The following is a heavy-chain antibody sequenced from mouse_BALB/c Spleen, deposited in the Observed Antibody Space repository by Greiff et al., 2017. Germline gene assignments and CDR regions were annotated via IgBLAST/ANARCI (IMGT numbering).Heavy chain of an antibody. D-gene: IGHD2-2*01. Sequence: EVQLQQSGAELVKPGASVKLSCTASGFNIKDTYMHWVKQRPEQGLEWIGRIDPANGNTKYDPKFQGKATITADTSSNTAYLQLSSLTSEDTAVYYCASIYYGYDVGFAYWGQGTLVTVSA. CDR1: GFNIKDTY. J-gene: IGHJ3*01. CDR2: IDPANGNT. V-gene: IGHV14-3*02. CDR3: ASIYYGYDVGFAY.